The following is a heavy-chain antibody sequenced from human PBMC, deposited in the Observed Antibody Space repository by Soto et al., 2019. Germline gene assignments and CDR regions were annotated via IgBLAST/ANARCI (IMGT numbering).Heavy chain of an antibody. Sequence: GGSLRLSCAASGFTFSSYAMHWVRQAPGKGLEWVAVISYDGSNKYYADSVKGRFTISRDNSKNTLYLQMNSLRAEDTAVYYCARDQGRGNVALRNMVRGVITLYYGMDVWGQGTTVTVSS. CDR1: GFTFSSYA. CDR2: ISYDGSNK. V-gene: IGHV3-30-3*01. CDR3: ARDQGRGNVALRNMVRGVITLYYGMDV. J-gene: IGHJ6*02. D-gene: IGHD3-10*01.